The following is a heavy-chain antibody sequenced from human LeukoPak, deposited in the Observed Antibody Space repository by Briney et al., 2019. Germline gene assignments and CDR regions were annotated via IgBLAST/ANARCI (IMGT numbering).Heavy chain of an antibody. CDR3: VKSSTNYGGRFDS. J-gene: IGHJ5*01. D-gene: IGHD4/OR15-4a*01. Sequence: PGGSLRLSCAASGFTFSSYSMNWVRQAPGKGLEWVSYISSSSSTIYYADSVKGRFTISRDNAKNSLYLQVSSLRAEDTSVYYCVKSSTNYGGRFDSWGHGTLVTVSS. V-gene: IGHV3-48*04. CDR2: ISSSSSTI. CDR1: GFTFSSYS.